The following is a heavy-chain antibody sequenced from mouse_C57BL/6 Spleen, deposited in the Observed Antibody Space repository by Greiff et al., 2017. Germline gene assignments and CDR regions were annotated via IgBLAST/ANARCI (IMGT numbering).Heavy chain of an antibody. V-gene: IGHV14-2*01. Sequence: VQLQQSGAELVKPGASVKLSCTASGFNIKDYYMNWVKQRTEQGLEWIGRIDPEDGETKYAPKFQGKATITADTSSNTAYLQLSSLTSEDTAVYFCARKYYGSRGENYFDYWGQGTTLTVSS. CDR1: GFNIKDYY. CDR2: IDPEDGET. D-gene: IGHD1-1*01. CDR3: ARKYYGSRGENYFDY. J-gene: IGHJ2*01.